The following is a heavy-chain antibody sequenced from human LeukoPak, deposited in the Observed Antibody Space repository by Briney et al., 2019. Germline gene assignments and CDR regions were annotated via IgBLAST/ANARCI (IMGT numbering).Heavy chain of an antibody. CDR1: GFTFSSYS. CDR2: ISSSSSYI. CDR3: ARVLHKRNYDSSVYYGY. Sequence: GGSLRLSCAASGFTFSSYSMNWVRQAPGKGLEWVPSISSSSSYIYYADSVKGRFTISRDNAKSSLFLQMNSLRAEDTAVYYCARVLHKRNYDSSVYYGYWGQGTLVTVSS. J-gene: IGHJ4*02. V-gene: IGHV3-21*01. D-gene: IGHD3-22*01.